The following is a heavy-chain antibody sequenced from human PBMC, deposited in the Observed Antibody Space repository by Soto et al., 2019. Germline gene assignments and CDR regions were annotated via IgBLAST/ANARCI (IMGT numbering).Heavy chain of an antibody. D-gene: IGHD6-6*01. V-gene: IGHV4-34*01. Sequence: SETLSLTCAVYGGSFIGYYWSWILQPPWKGLEWIGEINHSGSTNYNPSLKSRVTISVDTSKNQFSLKLNSVTAADTAVYYCARGRGGSIAARPGVCNYYYYYMDVWGKGTTVTVSS. J-gene: IGHJ6*03. CDR2: INHSGST. CDR3: ARGRGGSIAARPGVCNYYYYYMDV. CDR1: GGSFIGYY.